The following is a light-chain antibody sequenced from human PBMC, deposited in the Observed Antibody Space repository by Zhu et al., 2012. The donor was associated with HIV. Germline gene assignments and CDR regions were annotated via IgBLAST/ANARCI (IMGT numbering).Light chain of an antibody. CDR3: QQRSNWPPT. V-gene: IGKV3-11*01. CDR2: DAS. CDR1: QSISSY. J-gene: IGKJ4*01. Sequence: EIVLTQSPATLSLSPGERATVSCRASQSISSYLVWYQQKAGQAPRLLIYDASNRATGIPARFSGSGSGTDFTLTISSLEPEDFAVYYCQQRSNWPPTFGGGTKVEIK.